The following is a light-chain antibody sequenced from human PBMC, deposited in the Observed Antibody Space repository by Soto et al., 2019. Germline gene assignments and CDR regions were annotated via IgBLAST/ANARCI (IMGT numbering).Light chain of an antibody. V-gene: IGKV1-39*01. CDR1: QSISSY. CDR3: QQSYSTPGT. J-gene: IGKJ2*01. Sequence: DIQMTQSPSSLSASVGDRVTITCRASQSISSYLNWYQQKPGKAPKLLIYAASSLQSGVPSRFSGSGSGTDFTLTIGSLQPEDFATYYCQQSYSTPGTFGQGTKLEIK. CDR2: AAS.